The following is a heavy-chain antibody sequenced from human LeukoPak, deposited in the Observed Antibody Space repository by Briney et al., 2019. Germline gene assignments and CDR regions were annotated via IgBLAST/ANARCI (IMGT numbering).Heavy chain of an antibody. V-gene: IGHV1-18*01. CDR2: ISGYNGNT. CDR3: ARTTAGATEGAFDI. CDR1: GYSFISYD. J-gene: IGHJ3*02. Sequence: ASVKVSCKASGYSFISYDLSWVRQAAGQGLEWMGWISGYNGNTDYAEKLQGRVTMTTDTSTSTAYMGLRSLRSDDTAVYYCARTTAGATEGAFDIWGQGTMVTVSS. D-gene: IGHD1-26*01.